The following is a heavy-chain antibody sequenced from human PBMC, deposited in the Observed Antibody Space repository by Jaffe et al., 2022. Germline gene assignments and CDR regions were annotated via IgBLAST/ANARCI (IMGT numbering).Heavy chain of an antibody. D-gene: IGHD3-3*01. Sequence: QITLKESGPTLVKPTQTLTLTCTFSGFSLSTSGVGVGWIRQPPGKALEWLALIYWNDDKRYSPSLKSRLTITKDTSKNQVVLTMTNMDPVDTATYYCAHVFSALGIFGVVITNWFDPWGQGTLVTVSS. V-gene: IGHV2-5*01. J-gene: IGHJ5*02. CDR1: GFSLSTSGVG. CDR3: AHVFSALGIFGVVITNWFDP. CDR2: IYWNDDK.